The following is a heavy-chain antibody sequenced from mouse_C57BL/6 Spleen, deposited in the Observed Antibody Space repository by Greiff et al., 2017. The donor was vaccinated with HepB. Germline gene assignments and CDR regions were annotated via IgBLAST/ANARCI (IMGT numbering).Heavy chain of an antibody. CDR3: ASHVTAY. Sequence: QVQLQQPGAELVMPGASVKLSCKASGYTFTSYWMHWVKQRPGQGLEWIGEIDPSDSYTNYNQKFKGKSTLTVDKSSSTAYMQLSSLTSEDSAVYDCASHVTAYWGQGTSVTVSS. J-gene: IGHJ4*01. V-gene: IGHV1-69*01. D-gene: IGHD2-12*01. CDR1: GYTFTSYW. CDR2: IDPSDSYT.